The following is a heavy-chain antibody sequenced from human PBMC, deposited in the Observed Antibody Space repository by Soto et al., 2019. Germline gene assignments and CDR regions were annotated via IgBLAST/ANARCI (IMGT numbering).Heavy chain of an antibody. J-gene: IGHJ4*02. CDR1: GFSLSTSGAG. V-gene: IGHV2-5*02. CDR2: VYWDDDK. D-gene: IGHD7-27*01. Sequence: QITLKESGPTLVKPTQTLTLTCTFSGFSLSTSGAGVGWIRQPPPKALEWLAVVYWDDDKRYSPSLKSRLTITKDTSKNQVVLKMTKMDPVDTAPYYCAYRLYAGWLTGSYYDYWGPGTLVTVSS. CDR3: AYRLYAGWLTGSYYDY.